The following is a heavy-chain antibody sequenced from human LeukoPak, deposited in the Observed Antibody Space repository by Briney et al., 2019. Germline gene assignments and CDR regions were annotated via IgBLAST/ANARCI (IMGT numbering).Heavy chain of an antibody. Sequence: GGSLRLSCAASGFTFSRYSVNWVRQAPGKGLEWVSCITGGSDYIFYADSVRGRFTISRDNSKNTPYLQMNSLRAEDTAVYYCATLSVIGSYSFDYWGQGTLVTVSS. V-gene: IGHV3-21*01. D-gene: IGHD1-26*01. J-gene: IGHJ4*02. CDR3: ATLSVIGSYSFDY. CDR2: ITGGSDYI. CDR1: GFTFSRYS.